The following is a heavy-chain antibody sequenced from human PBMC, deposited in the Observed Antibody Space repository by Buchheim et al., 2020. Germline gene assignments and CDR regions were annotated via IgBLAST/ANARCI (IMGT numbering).Heavy chain of an antibody. V-gene: IGHV3-7*01. CDR1: GFTFSSYW. CDR2: IKEDGSEV. Sequence: EVQLVESGGGLVQPGGSLRLSCAASGFTFSSYWMTWVRQAPGKGLEWVANIKEDGSEVYYVDSVKGRFTISRDNAMNSLFLQMSSLRAEDTAVYYCARGTRDYYGMDVWGQGTT. CDR3: ARGTRDYYGMDV. J-gene: IGHJ6*02.